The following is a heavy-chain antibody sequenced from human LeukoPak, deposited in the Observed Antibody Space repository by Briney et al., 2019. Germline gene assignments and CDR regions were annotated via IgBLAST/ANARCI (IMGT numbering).Heavy chain of an antibody. CDR3: ARADYTVLAGTPFDL. CDR1: GDAITSGDDY. D-gene: IGHD6-19*01. CDR2: IFFTGST. J-gene: IGHJ4*02. V-gene: IGHV4-30-4*01. Sequence: SQTLSLTCSVSGDAITSGDDYWNWIRQSPGKGLQWIGYIFFTGSTYYNPSLGSRFTISLDAPKTHFSLRLNSVTAADTAVYYCARADYTVLAGTPFDLWGRGTLVTVSS.